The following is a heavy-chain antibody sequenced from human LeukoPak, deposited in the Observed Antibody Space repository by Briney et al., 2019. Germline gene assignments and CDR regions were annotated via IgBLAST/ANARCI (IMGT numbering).Heavy chain of an antibody. Sequence: GASVKVSCKASGYTFTIYGISWVRQAPGQGLEWMGWISAYNGNTNAYNGNTNYVQKLQGRVTMTTDTSTSTAYMELRSLRSDDTAVYYCATGIRDGTTGTTGPFDYWGQGTLVTVSS. D-gene: IGHD1-1*01. V-gene: IGHV1-18*01. CDR1: GYTFTIYG. J-gene: IGHJ4*02. CDR2: ISAYNGNTNAYNGNT. CDR3: ATGIRDGTTGTTGPFDY.